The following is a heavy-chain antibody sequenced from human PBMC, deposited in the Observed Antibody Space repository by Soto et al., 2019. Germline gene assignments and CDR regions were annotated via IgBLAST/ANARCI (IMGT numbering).Heavy chain of an antibody. Sequence: PGGSLRLSCAAFGFTFRNHWMSWVRQAPGKGLEWVANIKQDGSEKYYVDSVKGRFTISRDNAKNSLYLQMNSLRAEDTAVYYCARIEYSSSPGYYYYYMDVWGKGTTVTVSS. CDR3: ARIEYSSSPGYYYYYMDV. J-gene: IGHJ6*03. D-gene: IGHD6-6*01. CDR1: GFTFRNHW. CDR2: IKQDGSEK. V-gene: IGHV3-7*01.